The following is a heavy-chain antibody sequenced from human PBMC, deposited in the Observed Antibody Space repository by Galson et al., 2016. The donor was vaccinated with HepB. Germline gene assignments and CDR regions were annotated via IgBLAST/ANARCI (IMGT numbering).Heavy chain of an antibody. CDR2: IRYSGST. CDR1: RGSISSGSNY. J-gene: IGHJ5*02. V-gene: IGHV4-31*03. CDR3: ARGVYGAHGPATDYKYWLDP. Sequence: TLSLTCTVPRGSISSGSNYWSWIRQHPGKGLEWIGYIRYSGSTDYNPSLKSRLTMSVDTSRNQFSLSLTSVTSADTAVYYCARGVYGAHGPATDYKYWLDPWGRGTLVTVSS. D-gene: IGHD3-10*01.